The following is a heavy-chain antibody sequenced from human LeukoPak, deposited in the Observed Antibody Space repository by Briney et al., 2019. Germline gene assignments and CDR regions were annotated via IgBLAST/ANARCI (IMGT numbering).Heavy chain of an antibody. D-gene: IGHD1-26*01. J-gene: IGHJ3*02. V-gene: IGHV4-4*07. CDR3: ARVKSRKGVGATIGAFDI. Sequence: KASETLSLTCTVSGGSISSYYWSWIRQPAGKGLEWIGRIYTSGSTNYNPSLKSRVTMSVDTSKNQFSLKLSSVTAADTAVYYCARVKSRKGVGATIGAFDIWGQGTMVTVSS. CDR1: GGSISSYY. CDR2: IYTSGST.